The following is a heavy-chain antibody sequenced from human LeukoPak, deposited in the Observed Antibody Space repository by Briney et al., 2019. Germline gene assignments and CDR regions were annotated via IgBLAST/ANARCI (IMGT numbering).Heavy chain of an antibody. CDR2: IYHTGDT. CDR3: ARLCSGGSCSSYFDY. J-gene: IGHJ4*02. V-gene: IGHV4-4*02. D-gene: IGHD2-15*01. CDR1: GDSISIGNW. Sequence: SETLSLTCAVSGDSISIGNWWSWVRQPPGKGLEWIGEIYHTGDTNYNPSLKSRVTISVDKSKNQFSLKLNSVTAADTAVYYCARLCSGGSCSSYFDYWGQGTLVTVSS.